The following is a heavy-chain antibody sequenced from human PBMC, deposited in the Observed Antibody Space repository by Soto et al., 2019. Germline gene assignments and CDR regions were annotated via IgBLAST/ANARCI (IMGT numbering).Heavy chain of an antibody. J-gene: IGHJ4*01. CDR1: GASISSNY. D-gene: IGHD3-10*01. CDR2: VSHSGST. Sequence: QVQLQESGPGLVKPSETLSLTCTVSGASISSNYWSWIRQPPGKGLEWIGYVSHSGSTNYNPSLTSRVTRSRDTSKTQLSLRLSSVTAADTAVYYCARDYLRALDYWGHGTLVTVSS. CDR3: ARDYLRALDY. V-gene: IGHV4-59*01.